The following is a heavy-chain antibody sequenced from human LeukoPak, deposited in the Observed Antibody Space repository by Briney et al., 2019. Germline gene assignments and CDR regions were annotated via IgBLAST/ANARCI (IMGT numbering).Heavy chain of an antibody. D-gene: IGHD3-22*01. CDR1: GFTFSSYA. Sequence: GGSLRLSSAASGFTFSSYAMSWVRQAPRKGLEWVSAISGSGGSTYYADSVKGRFTISRDNSKNTPYLQMNSLRAEDTAVYYCAKVGHYYDSSGYHYWGQGTLVTVSS. V-gene: IGHV3-23*01. J-gene: IGHJ4*02. CDR3: AKVGHYYDSSGYHY. CDR2: ISGSGGST.